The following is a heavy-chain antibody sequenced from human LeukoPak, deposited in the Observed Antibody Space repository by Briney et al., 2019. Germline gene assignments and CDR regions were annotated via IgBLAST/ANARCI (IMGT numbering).Heavy chain of an antibody. D-gene: IGHD3-10*01. Sequence: ASVKVSRKASGYTFTSYGINWVRQATGQGLEWMGWMNPNSGNTGYAQKFQGRVTMTRNTSISTAYMELSSLRSEDTAVYYCARGRYYYGSGSPGAFDIWGQGTMVTVSS. CDR3: ARGRYYYGSGSPGAFDI. J-gene: IGHJ3*02. V-gene: IGHV1-8*02. CDR2: MNPNSGNT. CDR1: GYTFTSYG.